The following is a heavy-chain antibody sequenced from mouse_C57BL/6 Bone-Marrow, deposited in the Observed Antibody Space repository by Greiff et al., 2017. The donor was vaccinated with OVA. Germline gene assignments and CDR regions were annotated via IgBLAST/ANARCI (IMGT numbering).Heavy chain of an antibody. V-gene: IGHV5-15*01. CDR3: ARWDSNYLFAY. D-gene: IGHD2-5*01. J-gene: IGHJ3*01. Sequence: EVKVVESGGGLVQPGGSLKLSCAASGFTFSDYGMAWVRQAPRKGPEWVAFISNLAYSIYYADTVTGRFTISRENAKNTLYLEMSSLRSEDTAMYYCARWDSNYLFAYWGQGTLVTVSA. CDR1: GFTFSDYG. CDR2: ISNLAYSI.